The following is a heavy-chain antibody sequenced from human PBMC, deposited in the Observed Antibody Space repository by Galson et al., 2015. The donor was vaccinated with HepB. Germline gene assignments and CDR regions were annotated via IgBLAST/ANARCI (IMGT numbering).Heavy chain of an antibody. J-gene: IGHJ5*02. Sequence: SVKVSCKASGYTFINYGISWVRQAPGQGLEWMGWISAYNGYTNYEQKFQGSVTMTTYTSTSTAYMELRSLRSDDTAIYYCARGALVVAVGATQNNWLDPWGRGTLVTVSS. V-gene: IGHV1-18*01. CDR1: GYTFINYG. CDR3: ARGALVVAVGATQNNWLDP. D-gene: IGHD2-15*01. CDR2: ISAYNGYT.